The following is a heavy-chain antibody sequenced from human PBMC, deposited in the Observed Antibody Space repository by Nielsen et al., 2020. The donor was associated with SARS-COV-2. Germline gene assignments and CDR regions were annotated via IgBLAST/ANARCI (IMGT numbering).Heavy chain of an antibody. CDR2: IYYSGST. J-gene: IGHJ3*02. CDR1: GGSISSYY. V-gene: IGHV4-59*01. D-gene: IGHD3-10*01. CDR3: AREPYYGSGSPPLEAFDI. Sequence: SETLSLTCTVSGGSISSYYWSWIRQPPGKGLEWIGYIYYSGSTNYNPSLKSRVTISVDTSKNQFSLKLSSVTAADTAVYYCAREPYYGSGSPPLEAFDIWGQGTMVTVSS.